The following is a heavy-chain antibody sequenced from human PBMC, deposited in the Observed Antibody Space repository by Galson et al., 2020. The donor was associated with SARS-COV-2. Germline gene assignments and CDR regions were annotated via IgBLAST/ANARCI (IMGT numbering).Heavy chain of an antibody. V-gene: IGHV1-8*02. J-gene: IGHJ3*02. CDR3: ARLYYYDRSGYFAFDM. D-gene: IGHD3-22*01. CDR1: GNSFSTYD. Sequence: ASVKVSCEAPGNSFSTYDINWVRQASGQGLEWMRWKNPTNGNTGYAQKFQGRVSMTRNTATRTAYMELSSLRAEDTAVYYCARLYYYDRSGYFAFDMWGQGKMVTVSS. CDR2: KNPTNGNT.